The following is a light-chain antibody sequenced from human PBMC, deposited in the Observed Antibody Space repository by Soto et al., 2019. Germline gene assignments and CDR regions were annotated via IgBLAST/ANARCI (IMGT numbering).Light chain of an antibody. V-gene: IGKV2-28*01. CDR3: MQSLQTPLT. Sequence: DIVMTQSPLSLPVTPGEPASISCRSSQSLLHSNGYNYLDWYLQRPGQSPQLLIYLGSNRASGVPDRFSDSGSGTDFTLKISRVEAEDVGVYHCMQSLQTPLTFGGGTKVEI. CDR2: LGS. CDR1: QSLLHSNGYNY. J-gene: IGKJ4*01.